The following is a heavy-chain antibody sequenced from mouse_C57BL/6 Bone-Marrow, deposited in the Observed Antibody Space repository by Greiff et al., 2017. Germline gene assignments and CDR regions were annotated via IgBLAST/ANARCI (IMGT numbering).Heavy chain of an antibody. J-gene: IGHJ1*03. CDR2: INPYNGGT. D-gene: IGHD2-5*01. CDR3: ARRGYSNYRYFDV. Sequence: EVKLMESGPVLVKPGASVKMSCKASGYTFTDYYMNWVKQSHGKSLEWIGVINPYNGGTSYNQKFKGKATLTVDKSSSTAYMELNSLTSEDSAVYYCARRGYSNYRYFDVWGTGTTVTVSS. CDR1: GYTFTDYY. V-gene: IGHV1-19*01.